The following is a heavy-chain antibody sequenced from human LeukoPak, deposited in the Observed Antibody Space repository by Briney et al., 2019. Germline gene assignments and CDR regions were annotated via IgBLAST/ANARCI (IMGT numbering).Heavy chain of an antibody. CDR1: GFTFSSYA. CDR2: ISYDGSNK. D-gene: IGHD6-19*01. J-gene: IGHJ4*02. CDR3: AKERYSSDDDY. V-gene: IGHV3-30*04. Sequence: GGSLRLSCAASGFTFSSYAMHWVRQAPGKGLEWVAVISYDGSNKYYADSVKGRFTISRDNSKNTLYLQMNSLRAEDTAVYYCAKERYSSDDDYWGQGTLVTVSS.